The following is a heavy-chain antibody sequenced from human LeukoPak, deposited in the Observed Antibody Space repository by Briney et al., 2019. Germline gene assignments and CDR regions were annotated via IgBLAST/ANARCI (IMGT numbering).Heavy chain of an antibody. CDR2: IYYTGST. CDR3: AGDPLYSSSSGYFDS. CDR1: GASISSYY. Sequence: SETLSLTCTVSGASISSYYWSWIRQPPGKGLEWIGYIYYTGSTNYNPSLKSRVTISIDTSKNQFSLKLRSMTAADTAVYYCAGDPLYSSSSGYFDSWGQGTLVTVSS. V-gene: IGHV4-59*01. J-gene: IGHJ4*02. D-gene: IGHD6-6*01.